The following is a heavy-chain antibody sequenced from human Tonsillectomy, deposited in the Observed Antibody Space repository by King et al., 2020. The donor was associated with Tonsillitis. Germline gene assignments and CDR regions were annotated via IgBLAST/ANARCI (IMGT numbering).Heavy chain of an antibody. CDR1: GGSVSSGSYY. CDR3: ARDVYLGYCSGTSCEYWFDP. Sequence: QLQESGPGLVKPSQTLSLTCTVSGGSVSSGSYYWSWIRQPAGKGLEWIGRLYTSGSTNYNPSLKSRITMSLDTSKNQFSLKLSSVTPADTAVYYCARDVYLGYCSGTSCEYWFDPWGQGILVTVSS. J-gene: IGHJ5*02. V-gene: IGHV4-61*02. D-gene: IGHD2-2*01. CDR2: LYTSGST.